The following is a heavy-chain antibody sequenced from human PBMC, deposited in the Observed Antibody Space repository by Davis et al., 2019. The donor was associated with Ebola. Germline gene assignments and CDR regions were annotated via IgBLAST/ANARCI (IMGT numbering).Heavy chain of an antibody. D-gene: IGHD2-15*01. CDR1: GYTFTGYD. J-gene: IGHJ4*02. Sequence: ASVKVSCKASGYTFTGYDINWVRHATRQGLEWMGWINHNSGGTNYAQKFQGRVTMTRDTSISTAYMELSRLRSDDTAVYYCARLGYCSGGSCYYFDYWGQGTLVTVSS. CDR2: INHNSGGT. CDR3: ARLGYCSGGSCYYFDY. V-gene: IGHV1-2*02.